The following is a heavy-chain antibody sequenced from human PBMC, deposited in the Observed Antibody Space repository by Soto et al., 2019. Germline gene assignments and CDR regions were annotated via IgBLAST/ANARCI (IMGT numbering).Heavy chain of an antibody. D-gene: IGHD3-22*01. V-gene: IGHV5-51*01. Sequence: PGESLKISCKGSGYSFTSYWIGWVRQMPGKGLEWMGIIYPGDSDTRYSPSFQGQVTISADKSISTAYLQWSSLKASDTAMYYCESPYYYDSTGYFPFDYWGQGTLVTVSS. CDR1: GYSFTSYW. CDR2: IYPGDSDT. CDR3: ESPYYYDSTGYFPFDY. J-gene: IGHJ4*02.